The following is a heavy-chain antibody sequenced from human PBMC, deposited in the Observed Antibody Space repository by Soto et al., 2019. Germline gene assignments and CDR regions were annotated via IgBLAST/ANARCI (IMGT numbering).Heavy chain of an antibody. J-gene: IGHJ4*02. Sequence: QVQLVQSGAEVKKPGASVKVSCKASGYTFTSYAMHWVRQAPGQRLEWMGWINAGNGSTKYSQKFQGRVTITRDTSASTAYMELSSLRSEDTAVYYCAREGGYDTFDYWGQGTLVTVSS. CDR1: GYTFTSYA. V-gene: IGHV1-3*01. D-gene: IGHD5-12*01. CDR3: AREGGYDTFDY. CDR2: INAGNGST.